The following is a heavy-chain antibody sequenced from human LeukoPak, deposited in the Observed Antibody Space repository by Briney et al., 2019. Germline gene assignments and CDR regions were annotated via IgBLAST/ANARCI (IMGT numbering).Heavy chain of an antibody. CDR2: IKQEGSEK. Sequence: GESLRLSCAASGFTFSSYWMSWVRQAPGKGLEWVANIKQEGSEKSYVDSVKGRFTIARDNAKNSLYLQMNSLRAEDTAVYYCARVGGWPLDAFDIWGQGKMVTVSS. CDR3: ARVGGWPLDAFDI. V-gene: IGHV3-7*01. D-gene: IGHD6-19*01. J-gene: IGHJ3*02. CDR1: GFTFSSYW.